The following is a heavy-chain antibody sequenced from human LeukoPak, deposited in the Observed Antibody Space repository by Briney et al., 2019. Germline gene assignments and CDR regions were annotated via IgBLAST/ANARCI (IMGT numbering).Heavy chain of an antibody. CDR1: GGTFSSYA. D-gene: IGHD2-2*01. Sequence: SVKVSCKASGGTFSSYAISWVRQAPGQGLEWMGGIIPIFGTANYAQKFQGRVTITADKSTSTAYMELSSLRSEDTAVYYCADLVYCSSSSCYEPFNQTWGQGTLVTVSP. J-gene: IGHJ4*02. CDR3: ADLVYCSSSSCYEPFNQT. CDR2: IIPIFGTA. V-gene: IGHV1-69*06.